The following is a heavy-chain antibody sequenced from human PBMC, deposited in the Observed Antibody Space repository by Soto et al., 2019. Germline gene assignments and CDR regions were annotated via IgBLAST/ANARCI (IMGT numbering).Heavy chain of an antibody. J-gene: IGHJ5*02. CDR2: TYYSGST. CDR3: ARRSSMPLNWFDP. D-gene: IGHD2-2*01. V-gene: IGHV4-31*03. Sequence: TSETLSLTCTVSGGSISSGGYYWSWIRQHPGKGLEWIGYTYYSGSTYYNPSLKSRVTISVDTSKNQFSLKLSSVTAADTAVYYCARRSSMPLNWFDPWGQGTLVTVSS. CDR1: GGSISSGGYY.